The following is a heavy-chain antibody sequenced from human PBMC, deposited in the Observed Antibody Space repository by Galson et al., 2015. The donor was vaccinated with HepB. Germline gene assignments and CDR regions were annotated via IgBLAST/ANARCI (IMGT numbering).Heavy chain of an antibody. V-gene: IGHV4-31*03. D-gene: IGHD3-22*01. Sequence: TLSLTCTVSSGPINSGGYYWSWTRQRPGKGLEWIGYIYNGGSTSYNPSLESRVTILADIPNNQFSLRLTSVTAADTAVYYCARGGHYYDMTAYWRFFDYWGQGALVTVSS. CDR1: SGPINSGGYY. J-gene: IGHJ4*02. CDR2: IYNGGST. CDR3: ARGGHYYDMTAYWRFFDY.